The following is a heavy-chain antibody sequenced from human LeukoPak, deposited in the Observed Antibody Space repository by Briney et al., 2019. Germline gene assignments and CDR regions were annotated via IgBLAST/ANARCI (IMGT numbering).Heavy chain of an antibody. V-gene: IGHV7-4-1*02. J-gene: IGHJ4*02. D-gene: IGHD6-19*01. CDR3: ARLGVAGRDKKFDY. Sequence: GASVKVSCKASGYTFISYTMNWVRQAPGQGLEWMGWINTNTGNPTYAQGFTGRFVFSLDTSVSTAYLQISSLKAEDTAVYYCARLGVAGRDKKFDYWGQGTLVTVSS. CDR1: GYTFISYT. CDR2: INTNTGNP.